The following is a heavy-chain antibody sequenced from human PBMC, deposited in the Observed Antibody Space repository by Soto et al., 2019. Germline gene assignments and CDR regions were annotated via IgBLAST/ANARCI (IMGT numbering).Heavy chain of an antibody. CDR2: IWSDGSKE. CDR3: ARDQAWPCNGLDV. D-gene: IGHD2-15*01. J-gene: IGHJ6*02. V-gene: IGHV3-33*01. CDR1: GFHFSRHG. Sequence: GGSLRLSCAASGFHFSRHGVHWVRQAPGRGLEWVAVIWSDGSKEYYADSVKGRFSISRDNSKNTVSLQMNSLRSEDTAVYYCARDQAWPCNGLDVWGQGTTVTVSS.